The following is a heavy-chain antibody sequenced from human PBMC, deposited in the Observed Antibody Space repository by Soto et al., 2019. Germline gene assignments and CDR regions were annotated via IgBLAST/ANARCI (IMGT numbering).Heavy chain of an antibody. Sequence: QVQLQQWGAGLLKPSETLSLTCAVYGGSFSGYYWNWIRQPPGKGLEWIGEIDHSGYTNYNPSLRSRVTISVDTSKNQFSRGLTSGTAADTAAYYCARVRDWSAPWGQGTLVTVSS. CDR3: ARVRDWSAP. CDR1: GGSFSGYY. V-gene: IGHV4-34*01. CDR2: IDHSGYT. D-gene: IGHD3-3*01. J-gene: IGHJ5*02.